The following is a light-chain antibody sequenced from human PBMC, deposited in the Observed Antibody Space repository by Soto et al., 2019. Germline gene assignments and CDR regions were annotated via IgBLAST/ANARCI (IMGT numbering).Light chain of an antibody. CDR2: GAS. V-gene: IGKV3-15*01. CDR3: QQYNNWPPA. CDR1: QSVSSN. Sequence: EIVMTQSPATLSVSPGERATLSCRASQSVSSNLAWYQQKPGQAPRLLIYGASTRATGIPARFSGSGSGTEFTLPISSLQSEDFAGYYFQQYNNWPPAFGQGTKVEIK. J-gene: IGKJ1*01.